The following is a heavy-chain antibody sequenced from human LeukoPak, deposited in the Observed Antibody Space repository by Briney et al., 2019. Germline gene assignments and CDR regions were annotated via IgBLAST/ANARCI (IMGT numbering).Heavy chain of an antibody. CDR2: IYTSGST. CDR1: GGSISSYY. D-gene: IGHD4-23*01. V-gene: IGHV4-4*09. J-gene: IGHJ4*02. CDR3: ASGPSTRGGIDY. Sequence: SETLSLTCTVSGGSISSYYWSWIRQPPGKGLEWIGYIYTSGSTNYNPSLKSRVTISVDTSKNQCSLKLSSVTAPDPAVYYCASGPSTRGGIDYWGQGTLVTVSS.